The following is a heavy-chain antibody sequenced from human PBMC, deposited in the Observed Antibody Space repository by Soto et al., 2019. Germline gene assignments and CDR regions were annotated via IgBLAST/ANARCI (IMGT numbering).Heavy chain of an antibody. J-gene: IGHJ3*02. CDR2: IYHSGST. Sequence: PSETLSLTCAVSGGSISSSNWWSWVRQPPGKGLEWIGEIYHSGSTNYNPSLKSRVTISVDKSKNQFSLKLSSVTAADTAVYYCARIESSRSPGYAFDIWGQGTMVTVSS. CDR3: ARIESSRSPGYAFDI. D-gene: IGHD6-6*01. V-gene: IGHV4-4*02. CDR1: GGSISSSNW.